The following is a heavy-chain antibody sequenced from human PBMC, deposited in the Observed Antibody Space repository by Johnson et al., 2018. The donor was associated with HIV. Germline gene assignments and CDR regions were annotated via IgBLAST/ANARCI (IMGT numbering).Heavy chain of an antibody. J-gene: IGHJ3*02. CDR1: GFTFYDYG. V-gene: IGHV3-20*04. D-gene: IGHD4-17*01. CDR2: IHWNGGSA. Sequence: MQLVESGGGVVRPGGSLRLSCSASGFTFYDYGLNWVRQAPGRGLVWVSGIHWNGGSAGYTDSVRGRFTISRDSAQNSVSLQMNSLRAEDTALYYCAKGVASTTVAAFDIWGPGTMVTVSS. CDR3: AKGVASTTVAAFDI.